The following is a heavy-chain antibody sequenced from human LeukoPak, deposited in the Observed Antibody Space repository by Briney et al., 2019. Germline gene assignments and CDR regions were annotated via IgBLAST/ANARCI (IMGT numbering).Heavy chain of an antibody. Sequence: GGSLRLSCAASGFTFNSYSMNWVRQAPGKGLEWVSYISSSSSTIYYADSMKGRFTISRDNAKNSLYLQMNSLRAGDTAVYFCARDGSYPPARFYYYMDVWGKGTTVTVSS. V-gene: IGHV3-48*04. CDR3: ARDGSYPPARFYYYMDV. D-gene: IGHD1-26*01. CDR1: GFTFNSYS. J-gene: IGHJ6*03. CDR2: ISSSSSTI.